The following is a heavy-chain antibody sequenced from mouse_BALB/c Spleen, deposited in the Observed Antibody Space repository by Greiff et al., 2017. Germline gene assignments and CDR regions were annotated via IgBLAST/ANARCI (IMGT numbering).Heavy chain of an antibody. Sequence: EVKVEESGGGLVKPGGSLKLSCAASGFAFSSYDMSWVRQTPEKRLEWVAYISSGGGSTYYPDTVKGRFTISRDNAKNTLYLQMSSLKSEDTAMYYCARHSPLYYDYDRAYYFDYWGQGTTLTVSS. D-gene: IGHD2-4*01. CDR1: GFAFSSYD. CDR2: ISSGGGST. V-gene: IGHV5-12-1*01. J-gene: IGHJ2*01. CDR3: ARHSPLYYDYDRAYYFDY.